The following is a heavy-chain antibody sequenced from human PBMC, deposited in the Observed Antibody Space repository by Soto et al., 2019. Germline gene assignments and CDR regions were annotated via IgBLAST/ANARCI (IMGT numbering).Heavy chain of an antibody. J-gene: IGHJ5*02. CDR2: ISPSGGDT. Sequence: ASVKVSCKASGYTFTSYYMHWVRQAPGQGLEWMGIISPSGGDTSYAQKFQGRVTVTTDRSTTTAYLELSSLRSNDTAVYYCARDWYPRSDPWGPGTLVTVSS. D-gene: IGHD6-13*01. CDR1: GYTFTSYY. V-gene: IGHV1-46*01. CDR3: ARDWYPRSDP.